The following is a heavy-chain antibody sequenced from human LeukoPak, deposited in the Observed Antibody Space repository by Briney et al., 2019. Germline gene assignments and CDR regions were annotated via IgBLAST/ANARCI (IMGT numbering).Heavy chain of an antibody. D-gene: IGHD3-22*01. V-gene: IGHV3-30-3*01. J-gene: IGHJ4*02. CDR2: ISYDGSNK. Sequence: GGSLRLSCAASGFTFSSYAMHWVRQAPGKGLEWVAVISYDGSNKYYADSVKGRFTISRDNSKNTLYLQMNSLRAEDTAVYYCARDQGYYYDSSGIFDYWGQGTLVTVSS. CDR1: GFTFSSYA. CDR3: ARDQGYYYDSSGIFDY.